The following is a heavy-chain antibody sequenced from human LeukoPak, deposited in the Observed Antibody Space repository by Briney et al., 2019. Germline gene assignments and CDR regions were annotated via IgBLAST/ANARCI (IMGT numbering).Heavy chain of an antibody. V-gene: IGHV1-69*02. D-gene: IGHD3-3*01. J-gene: IGHJ5*02. CDR1: GGTFSSYT. CDR2: IIPILGIA. Sequence: GSSVKVSCKASGGTFSSYTISWVRQAPGQGLEWMGRIIPILGIANYAQKFQGRVTITADKSTSTAYMEPSSLRSEDTAVYYCASRRYGYYDFWSGYYDWFDPWGQGTLVTVSS. CDR3: ASRRYGYYDFWSGYYDWFDP.